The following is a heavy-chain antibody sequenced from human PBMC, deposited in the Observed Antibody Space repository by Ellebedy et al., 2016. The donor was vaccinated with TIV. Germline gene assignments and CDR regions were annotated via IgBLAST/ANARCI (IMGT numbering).Heavy chain of an antibody. CDR2: INPNSGGT. CDR3: ARKGSGWYYFDY. D-gene: IGHD6-19*01. J-gene: IGHJ4*02. CDR1: GYTFTSYY. V-gene: IGHV1-2*04. Sequence: ASVKVSCXASGYTFTSYYMHWVRQAPGQGLEWMGWINPNSGGTNYAQKFQGWVTMTRDTSISTAYMELSRLRSDDTAVYYCARKGSGWYYFDYWGQGTLVTVSS.